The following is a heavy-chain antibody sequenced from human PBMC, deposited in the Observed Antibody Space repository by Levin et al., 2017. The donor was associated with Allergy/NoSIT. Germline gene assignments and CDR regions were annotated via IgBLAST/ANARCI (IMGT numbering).Heavy chain of an antibody. D-gene: IGHD3-9*01. J-gene: IGHJ4*02. CDR1: GFTFSNAW. CDR2: IRSKADGGTV. CDR3: TAYYDVLTGYQPRLDY. Sequence: SCAASGFTFSNAWMSWVRQAPGKGLEWVGHIRSKADGGTVDYAAPVKGRFIISRDDSKNTLFLQMNTLKTGDTAVYYCTAYYDVLTGYQPRLDYWGQGTLVTVSS. V-gene: IGHV3-15*01.